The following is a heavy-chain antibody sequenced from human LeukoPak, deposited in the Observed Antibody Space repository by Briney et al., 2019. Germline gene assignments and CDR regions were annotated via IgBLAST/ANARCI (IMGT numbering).Heavy chain of an antibody. CDR3: AKDREGTIADYFDY. CDR2: ISGSGGST. J-gene: IGHJ4*02. Sequence: PGGSQRLSCAASGFTFSSYAMSWVRQAPGKGLEWVSSISGSGGSTYYADSVKGRFTISRDNSKNTLYLQMNSLRGEDTTVYYCAKDREGTIADYFDYWGQGTLVTVSS. CDR1: GFTFSSYA. V-gene: IGHV3-23*01. D-gene: IGHD1-7*01.